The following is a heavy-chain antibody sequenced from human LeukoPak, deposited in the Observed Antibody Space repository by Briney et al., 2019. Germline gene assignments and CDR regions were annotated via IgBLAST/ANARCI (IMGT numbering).Heavy chain of an antibody. CDR2: IYYSGST. V-gene: IGHV4-39*07. Sequence: SETLSLTCTVSGGSISSSSYYWGWIRQPPGKGLEWIGSIYYSGSTYYNPSLKSRVTISVDTSKNQFSLKLSSVTAADTAVYYCARVEEGYGSGRRGNFYYYYMDVWGKGTTVTISS. D-gene: IGHD3-10*01. CDR1: GGSISSSSYY. J-gene: IGHJ6*03. CDR3: ARVEEGYGSGRRGNFYYYYMDV.